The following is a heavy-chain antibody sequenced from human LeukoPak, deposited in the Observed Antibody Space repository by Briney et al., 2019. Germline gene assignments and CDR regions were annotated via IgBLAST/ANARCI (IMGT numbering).Heavy chain of an antibody. Sequence: GGSLRLSCAASGVTVSGSYMSWVRQAPGKGLEWVSVFYTGGNRNYADSVKGRFTISRDNSKNTLYLQMNSLRTEDTAVYYCARDSGSEYYFDYWGQGTLVAVSS. CDR3: ARDSGSEYYFDY. D-gene: IGHD2/OR15-2a*01. CDR1: GVTVSGSY. CDR2: FYTGGNR. V-gene: IGHV3-53*01. J-gene: IGHJ4*02.